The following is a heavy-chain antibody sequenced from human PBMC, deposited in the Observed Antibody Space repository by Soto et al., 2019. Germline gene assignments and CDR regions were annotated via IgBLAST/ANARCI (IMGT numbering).Heavy chain of an antibody. CDR3: ARDGYDGSGSPYPAY. CDR1: GGSMSEYF. Sequence: TSETLSLTCSVSGGSMSEYFWSWIRQSPGKGLEWIGYIYYLGSTDYNPSLKSRVTISVDTSKRQFSLRLTSVTAADTAVYYCARDGYDGSGSPYPAYWGPGTQVTVSS. J-gene: IGHJ4*02. CDR2: IYYLGST. D-gene: IGHD3-10*01. V-gene: IGHV4-59*01.